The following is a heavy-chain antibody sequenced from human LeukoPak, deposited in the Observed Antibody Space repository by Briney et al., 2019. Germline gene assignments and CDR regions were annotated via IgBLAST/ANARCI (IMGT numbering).Heavy chain of an antibody. D-gene: IGHD4-11*01. CDR3: ATDRFGNYDFDN. V-gene: IGHV3-7*01. CDR2: IKQDGSEQ. Sequence: GGSLRLSCAASGFTFSNYWMSWVRQAPGKGLEWLANIKQDGSEQYYVDSVKGRFTVSRDNAKNSLFLQMNSLRAEDTAMYYCATDRFGNYDFDNWGQGTLVTVSS. CDR1: GFTFSNYW. J-gene: IGHJ4*02.